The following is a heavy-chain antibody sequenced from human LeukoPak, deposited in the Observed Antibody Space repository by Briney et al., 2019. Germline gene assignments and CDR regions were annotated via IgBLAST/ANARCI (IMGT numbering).Heavy chain of an antibody. D-gene: IGHD5-24*01. Sequence: GGSLRLSCAASGFTFSDYYMSWIRQAPGKGLEWVSYISSGGSTIYYADSVKGRFTISRDNAKNSLYLQMNNLRAEDTAVYYCARDLTVEMATIRYYGMDVWGQGTTVTVSS. CDR2: ISSGGSTI. CDR3: ARDLTVEMATIRYYGMDV. J-gene: IGHJ6*02. V-gene: IGHV3-11*01. CDR1: GFTFSDYY.